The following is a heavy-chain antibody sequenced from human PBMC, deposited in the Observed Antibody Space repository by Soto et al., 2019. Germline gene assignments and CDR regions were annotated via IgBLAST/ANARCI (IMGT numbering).Heavy chain of an antibody. CDR3: AKDVLLWFGELTNWFDP. V-gene: IGHV1-18*01. CDR2: ISAYNGNT. CDR1: GYTFTSYG. D-gene: IGHD3-10*01. Sequence: GASVKVSCKASGYTFTSYGISWVRQAPGQGLEWMGWISAYNGNTNYAQKLQGRVTMTTDTSTSTAYMELRSLRSDDTAVYYCAKDVLLWFGELTNWFDPWSQGTLVTVSS. J-gene: IGHJ5*02.